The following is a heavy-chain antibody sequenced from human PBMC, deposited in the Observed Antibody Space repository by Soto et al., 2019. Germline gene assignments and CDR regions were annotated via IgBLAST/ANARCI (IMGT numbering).Heavy chain of an antibody. CDR2: IYHSGST. Sequence: SETLSLTCALSGGSISSSNWWSWVRQPQGKGLEWIGEIYHSGSTNYNPSLKSRVTISVDKSKNQFSLKLSSVTAADTAVYYCARDNRRYFDWFQTEFDYWGQGTLVTVSS. CDR1: GGSISSSNW. CDR3: ARDNRRYFDWFQTEFDY. J-gene: IGHJ4*02. D-gene: IGHD3-9*01. V-gene: IGHV4-4*02.